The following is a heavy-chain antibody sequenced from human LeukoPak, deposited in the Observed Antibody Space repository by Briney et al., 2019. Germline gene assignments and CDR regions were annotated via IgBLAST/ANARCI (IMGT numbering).Heavy chain of an antibody. Sequence: GGSLRLSCAASGFTFSSYGMHWVRQAPGKGLEWVSAISGSGGSTYYADSVKGRFTISRDNSKNTLYLQMNSLRAEDTAVYYCAKDLGVTRYFDWYLTFSFDYWGQGTLVTVSS. J-gene: IGHJ4*02. CDR1: GFTFSSYG. CDR2: ISGSGGST. D-gene: IGHD3-9*01. CDR3: AKDLGVTRYFDWYLTFSFDY. V-gene: IGHV3-23*01.